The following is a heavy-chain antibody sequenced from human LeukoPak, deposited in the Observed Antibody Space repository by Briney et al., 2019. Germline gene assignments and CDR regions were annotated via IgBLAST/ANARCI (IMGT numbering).Heavy chain of an antibody. V-gene: IGHV4-39*01. D-gene: IGHD5-24*01. Sequence: PSETLSLTCTVSGGSISSSSYYWGWIRQPPGKGLEWIGSIYYSGSTYYNPSLKSRVTISVDTSKNQFSLKLSPVTAADTAVYYCARHLAGRWLQRYRYFDYWGQGTLVTVSS. CDR1: GGSISSSSYY. J-gene: IGHJ4*02. CDR2: IYYSGST. CDR3: ARHLAGRWLQRYRYFDY.